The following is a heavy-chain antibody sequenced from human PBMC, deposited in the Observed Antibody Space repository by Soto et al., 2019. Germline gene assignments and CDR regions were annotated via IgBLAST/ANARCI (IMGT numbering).Heavy chain of an antibody. Sequence: PSETLSLTCAVYGGSFSGYYWSWIRQPPGKGLEWIGEINHSGSTNYNPSLKSRVTISVDTSKNQFSLKLSSVTAADTAVYYCARIRVTMVRGVIINYYYYGMDAWGQGTTLTVSS. D-gene: IGHD3-10*01. CDR2: INHSGST. V-gene: IGHV4-34*01. CDR3: ARIRVTMVRGVIINYYYYGMDA. J-gene: IGHJ6*02. CDR1: GGSFSGYY.